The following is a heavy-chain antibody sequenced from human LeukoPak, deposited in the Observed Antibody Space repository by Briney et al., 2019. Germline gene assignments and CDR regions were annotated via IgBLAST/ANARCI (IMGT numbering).Heavy chain of an antibody. J-gene: IGHJ4*02. V-gene: IGHV3-23*01. CDR1: GFTFSRHA. CDR3: AKGTSDWYRFEF. D-gene: IGHD6-19*01. Sequence: GGSLRLSCAASGFTFSRHAMGWVRQAPGQGLEWGSGISDSGGTTYYPDSVRGRFTISRDISKSTLYLQMNSLRADDTAVYYCAKGTSDWYRFEFWGQGTLVTVSS. CDR2: ISDSGGTT.